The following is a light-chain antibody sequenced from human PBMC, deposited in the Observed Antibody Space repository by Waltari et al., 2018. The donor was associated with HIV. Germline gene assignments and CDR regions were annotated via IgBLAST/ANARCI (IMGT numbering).Light chain of an antibody. CDR2: EVS. J-gene: IGLJ3*02. Sequence: QSALPQPASVSGSPGQSLPISCPGPSSDIGSFTYVSWYQQYPGKAPKVMIYEVSKRPSGVSSRFSGSKSGNTASLTISGLQAEDEADYYCCSYAGNSARVFGGGTKLTVL. CDR3: CSYAGNSARV. V-gene: IGLV2-23*02. CDR1: SSDIGSFTY.